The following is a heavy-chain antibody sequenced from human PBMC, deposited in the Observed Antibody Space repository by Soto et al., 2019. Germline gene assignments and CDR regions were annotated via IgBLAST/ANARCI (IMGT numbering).Heavy chain of an antibody. CDR3: ARLRIATNNYKWFDP. CDR1: GAALNSGNYY. D-gene: IGHD2-21*01. J-gene: IGHJ5*02. Sequence: SETLSLTCSVSGAALNSGNYYWSWIRQVPGKGLEWIGHIYVTGAVDYNPPLRDRITISQDTSERQFSLNLRLVTAADTAVYYCARLRIATNNYKWFDPWGQGTLVTVSS. CDR2: IYVTGAV. V-gene: IGHV4-31*03.